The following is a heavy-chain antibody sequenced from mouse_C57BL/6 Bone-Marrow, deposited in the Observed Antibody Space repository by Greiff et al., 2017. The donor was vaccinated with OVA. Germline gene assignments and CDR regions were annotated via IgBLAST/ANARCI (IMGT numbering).Heavy chain of an antibody. J-gene: IGHJ1*03. Sequence: ESGPGLVKPSQSLSLTCSVTGYSITSGYYWNWIRQFPGNKLEWMGYISYDGSNNYKPSLKNRISITRDTSKNQFFLKLNSVTTEDTATYYCASLIYYDYDGGYFDVWGTGTTVTVSS. D-gene: IGHD2-4*01. V-gene: IGHV3-6*01. CDR1: GYSITSGYY. CDR3: ASLIYYDYDGGYFDV. CDR2: ISYDGSN.